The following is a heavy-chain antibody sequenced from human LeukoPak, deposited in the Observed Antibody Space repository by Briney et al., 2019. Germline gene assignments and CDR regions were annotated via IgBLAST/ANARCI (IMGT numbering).Heavy chain of an antibody. CDR2: IYTSGST. CDR1: GGSISSYY. J-gene: IGHJ4*02. D-gene: IGHD6-19*01. V-gene: IGHV4-4*07. Sequence: PSGTLSLTCTVSGGSISSYYWSWIRQPAGKGLEWIGRIYTSGSTNYNPSLKSRVTMSVDTSKNQFSLKLSSVTAADTAVYYCASSIAVAGTDYWGQGTLVTVSS. CDR3: ASSIAVAGTDY.